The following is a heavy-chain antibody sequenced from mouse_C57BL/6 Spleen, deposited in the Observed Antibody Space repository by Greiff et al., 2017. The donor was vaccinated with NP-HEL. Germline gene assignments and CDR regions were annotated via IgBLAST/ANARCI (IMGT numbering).Heavy chain of an antibody. V-gene: IGHV1-15*01. J-gene: IGHJ3*01. CDR1: GYTFTDYE. CDR3: TRSIITTVVATRAWFAY. CDR2: IDPETGGT. Sequence: QVQLQQSGAELVRPGASVTLSCKASGYTFTDYEMHWVKQTPVHGLEWIGAIDPETGGTAYNQKFKGKAILTADKSSSTASMELRSLTSEDSAVYYCTRSIITTVVATRAWFAYWGQGTLVTVSA. D-gene: IGHD1-1*01.